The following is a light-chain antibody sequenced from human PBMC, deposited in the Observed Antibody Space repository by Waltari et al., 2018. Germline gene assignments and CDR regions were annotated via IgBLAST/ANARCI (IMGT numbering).Light chain of an antibody. J-gene: IGKJ1*01. CDR2: AAS. Sequence: ALRMTQSPSSFSASTGARVTITCRASQGISSYLAWYQQKPGKAPKLLIYAASTLQSGVPSRFSGSGSATDFTLTISCLQSEDFATYYCQQYYSYLWTFGQGTKVEIK. CDR3: QQYYSYLWT. V-gene: IGKV1-8*01. CDR1: QGISSY.